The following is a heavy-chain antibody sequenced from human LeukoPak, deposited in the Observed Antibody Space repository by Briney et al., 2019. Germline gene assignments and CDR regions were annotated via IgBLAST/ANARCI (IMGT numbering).Heavy chain of an antibody. CDR2: INHSGST. V-gene: IGHV4-34*01. J-gene: IGHJ4*02. CDR1: GGSFSGYY. CDR3: ARGEMATIRN. Sequence: SETLSLTCAVYGGSFSGYYWSWIRQPPGKGLEWIGEINHSGSTNYNPSLKSRVTISVDTSKNQFTLKLSSVTAADTAVYYCARGEMATIRNWGQGTLVTVSS. D-gene: IGHD5-24*01.